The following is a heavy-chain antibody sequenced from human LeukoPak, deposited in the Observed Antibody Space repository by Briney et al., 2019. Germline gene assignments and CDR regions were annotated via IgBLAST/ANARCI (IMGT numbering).Heavy chain of an antibody. CDR1: GGSIRSYH. D-gene: IGHD2/OR15-2a*01. CDR2: IYHSGST. CDR3: SSRLSNAFDI. J-gene: IGHJ3*02. Sequence: PSETLSLTCTVSGGSIRSYHWSWIRQPPPRGLEWIGYIYHSGSTNYNPSLKSRDTMSVDTSKNQFSLKLSSVTAADTAVYYCSSRLSNAFDIWGQGTMVIVSS. V-gene: IGHV4-59*01.